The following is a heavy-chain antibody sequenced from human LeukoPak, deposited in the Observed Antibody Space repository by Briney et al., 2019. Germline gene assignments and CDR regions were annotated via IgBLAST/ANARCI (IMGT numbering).Heavy chain of an antibody. Sequence: GTSVKVSCKASGYTFTSYGISWVRQAPGQGLEWMGWINAYNGDTNYAQKLQGRVTMTTDTSTSTAHMALRRLRSDDTAVYYCARENYDGIAYYFDDWGQGTLVTVSS. D-gene: IGHD3-22*01. CDR2: INAYNGDT. J-gene: IGHJ4*02. V-gene: IGHV1-18*01. CDR1: GYTFTSYG. CDR3: ARENYDGIAYYFDD.